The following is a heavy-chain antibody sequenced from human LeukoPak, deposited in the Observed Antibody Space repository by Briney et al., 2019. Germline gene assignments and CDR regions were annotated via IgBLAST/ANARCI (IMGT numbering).Heavy chain of an antibody. J-gene: IGHJ4*02. CDR1: GYTFTSYD. CDR2: MDPKSGNT. D-gene: IGHD1-26*01. Sequence: ASVKVSCKASGYTFTSYDINWVRQAPGQGLEWMGWMDPKSGNTGYAQKFQGRVTMTRNTSISTACMELSSLRSEDTAVYYCARGVVGATVDYWGQGTLVTVSS. V-gene: IGHV1-8*01. CDR3: ARGVVGATVDY.